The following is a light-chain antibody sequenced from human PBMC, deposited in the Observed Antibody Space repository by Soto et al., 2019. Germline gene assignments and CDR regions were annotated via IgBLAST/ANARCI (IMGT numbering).Light chain of an antibody. CDR3: RQGFQSLT. CDR1: QSLLHSNGYNY. V-gene: IGKV2-28*01. J-gene: IGKJ5*01. CDR2: FGS. Sequence: IVMTQNTLSLPVTPGEPASICCRSSQSLLHSNGYNYLDWYVQKPGQSPQLLIYFGSNRAPGVPDRFSGSGSGTDFTLKINRVEAEDVRTYYCRQGFQSLTFAEGGRLEIK.